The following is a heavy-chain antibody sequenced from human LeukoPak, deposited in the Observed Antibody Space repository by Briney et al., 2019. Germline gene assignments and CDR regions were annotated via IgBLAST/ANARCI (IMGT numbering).Heavy chain of an antibody. D-gene: IGHD3-3*01. Sequence: VASVKVSCKASGYTFTGYYMHWVRQAPGQGLEWMGWINPNSGGTDYAQKIQGRVTMTRDTSISTPYMELSRLRSDDTAVYYCARVETIFGVVTDPPYWGQGTLVTVSS. CDR1: GYTFTGYY. CDR3: ARVETIFGVVTDPPY. J-gene: IGHJ4*02. CDR2: INPNSGGT. V-gene: IGHV1-2*02.